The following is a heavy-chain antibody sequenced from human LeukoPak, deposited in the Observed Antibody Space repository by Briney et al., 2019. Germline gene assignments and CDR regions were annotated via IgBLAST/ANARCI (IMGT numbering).Heavy chain of an antibody. CDR2: INPNSGGT. V-gene: IGHV1-2*06. CDR3: AIPTSGVYY. CDR1: GYTFTGYY. Sequence: ASVKVSCKASGYTFTGYYMHWVRQAPGQGLEWMGRINPNSGGTNYAQKFQGRVTITADESTSTAYMELSSLRSEDTAVYYCAIPTSGVYYWGQGTLVTVSS. D-gene: IGHD1-26*01. J-gene: IGHJ4*02.